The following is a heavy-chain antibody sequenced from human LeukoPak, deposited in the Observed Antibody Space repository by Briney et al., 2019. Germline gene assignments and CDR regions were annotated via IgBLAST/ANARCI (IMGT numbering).Heavy chain of an antibody. CDR1: GFTFSSYA. D-gene: IGHD3-10*01. V-gene: IGHV3-23*01. Sequence: PGGSLRLSCAASGFTFSSYAMSWVRQAPGKGLEWVSAISGSGVSTYYAVSVKGRFTISRDNSKNTLYLQMNSLRAEDTAVYYCAKDRRGNYYYYYGMDVWGQGTTVTVSS. CDR2: ISGSGVST. CDR3: AKDRRGNYYYYYGMDV. J-gene: IGHJ6*02.